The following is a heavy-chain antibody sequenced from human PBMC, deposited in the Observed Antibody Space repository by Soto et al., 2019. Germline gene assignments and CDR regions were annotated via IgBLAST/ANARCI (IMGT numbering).Heavy chain of an antibody. Sequence: QVQLVQSGAEVKKPGASVKVSCKASGYTFTSYDINWVRQATGQGLEWMGWMNPNSGNTGYAQKFQGRVTMTRNTSISTAYMELSSLRSEDTAVYYCARELHCSSTSCYFYYYYYIDVWGKGTTVTVSS. CDR3: ARELHCSSTSCYFYYYYYIDV. CDR2: MNPNSGNT. V-gene: IGHV1-8*01. J-gene: IGHJ6*03. CDR1: GYTFTSYD. D-gene: IGHD2-2*01.